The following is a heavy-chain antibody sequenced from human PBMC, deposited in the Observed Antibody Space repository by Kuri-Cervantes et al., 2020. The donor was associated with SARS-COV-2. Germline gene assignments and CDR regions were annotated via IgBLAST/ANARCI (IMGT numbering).Heavy chain of an antibody. CDR1: GYPFVYSH. J-gene: IGHJ3*02. V-gene: IGHV3-11*06. Sequence: CAASGYPFVYSHMSLIRQAPGKGLEGVSNISSDCSHTNQAESVKGRFTISRDNAKNALFLQVNGLRAEDRAVYYCARLVFWDAFDIWGQGTMVTVSS. CDR3: ARLVFWDAFDI. CDR2: ISSDCSHT. D-gene: IGHD2-2*01.